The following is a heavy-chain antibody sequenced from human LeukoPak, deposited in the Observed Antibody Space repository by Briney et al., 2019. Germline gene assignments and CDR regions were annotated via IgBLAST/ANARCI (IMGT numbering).Heavy chain of an antibody. CDR3: VRRGSYFDY. CDR1: GFTFSNYA. J-gene: IGHJ4*02. V-gene: IGHV3-23*01. Sequence: GSLRLSCSASGFTFSNYAMSWVRQAPGKGLEWVSIISLTGGSTYYADSVKGRFTISRDNSKNTLYPHINSLRAEDTARYYCVRRGSYFDYWGQGTLVAVSS. D-gene: IGHD6-6*01. CDR2: ISLTGGST.